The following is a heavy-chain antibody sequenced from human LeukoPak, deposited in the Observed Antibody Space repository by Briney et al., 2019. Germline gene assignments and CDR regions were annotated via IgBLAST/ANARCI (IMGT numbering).Heavy chain of an antibody. CDR3: AKVGNDYGDYTYYYYGMDV. J-gene: IGHJ6*02. CDR2: ISDSGGST. V-gene: IGHV3-23*01. D-gene: IGHD4-17*01. Sequence: GGSLRLSCAASGFTFSSYAMSWVRQAPGKGLEWVSAISDSGGSTYYADSVKGRFTISRDNSKNTLYLQMNSLRAEDTAVYYCAKVGNDYGDYTYYYYGMDVWGQGTTVTVSS. CDR1: GFTFSSYA.